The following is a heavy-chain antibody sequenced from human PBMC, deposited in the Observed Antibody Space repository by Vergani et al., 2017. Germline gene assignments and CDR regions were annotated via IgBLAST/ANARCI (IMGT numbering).Heavy chain of an antibody. J-gene: IGHJ6*02. CDR1: GGTFSSYA. CDR3: ARGFPETTRLEGFDV. D-gene: IGHD1-1*01. CDR2: INPSRGST. V-gene: IGHV1-46*01. Sequence: QVQLVQSGAEVKKPGSSVKVSCKASGGTFSSYAISWVRQAPGQGLEWMGIINPSRGSTNYAQQFQGRVTMTRDTSTSTVYMELSSLRSEDTAVYYCARGFPETTRLEGFDVWGQGTTVIVSS.